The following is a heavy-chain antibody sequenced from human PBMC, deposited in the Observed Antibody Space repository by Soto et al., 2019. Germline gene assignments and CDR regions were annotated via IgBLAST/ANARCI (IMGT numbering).Heavy chain of an antibody. CDR2: IKQDGSEK. V-gene: IGHV3-7*01. CDR3: ARVVVVIPPGYYYAMDV. CDR1: GFTFSSYW. J-gene: IGHJ6*02. D-gene: IGHD3-22*01. Sequence: GGSLRLSCAASGFTFSSYWMSWVRQAPGKGLEWVANIKQDGSEKYYVDSVKGRFTISRDNAKNSLYLQMNSLRDEDTAVYYCARVVVVIPPGYYYAMDVWGQGTTVTVSS.